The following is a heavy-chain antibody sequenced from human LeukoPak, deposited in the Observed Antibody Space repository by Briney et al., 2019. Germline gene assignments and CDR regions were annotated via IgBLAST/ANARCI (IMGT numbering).Heavy chain of an antibody. CDR1: GGSFSGYY. CDR3: ARGPQYYYGSGSYYKAGGMDV. J-gene: IGHJ6*04. V-gene: IGHV4-34*01. D-gene: IGHD3-10*01. CDR2: INHSGST. Sequence: SETLSLTCAVYGGSFSGYYWSWMRQPPGKGLEWIGEINHSGSTNYNPSLKSRVTISVDTSKNQFSLKLSFVTAADTAVYYCARGPQYYYGSGSYYKAGGMDVWGKGTTVTVSS.